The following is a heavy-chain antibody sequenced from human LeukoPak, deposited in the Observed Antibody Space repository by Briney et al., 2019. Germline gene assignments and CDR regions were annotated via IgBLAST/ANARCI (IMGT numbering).Heavy chain of an antibody. Sequence: PSETLSLTCTVSGGSISSYYWSWIRQPPGKGLEWIGYIYYSGSTNYNPSLKSRVTISVDTSKNQFSLKLSSVTAADTAVYYCARVDRHWAYYYDSSGYYYCAFDIWGQGTMVTVSS. V-gene: IGHV4-59*01. D-gene: IGHD3-22*01. CDR3: ARVDRHWAYYYDSSGYYYCAFDI. CDR1: GGSISSYY. J-gene: IGHJ3*02. CDR2: IYYSGST.